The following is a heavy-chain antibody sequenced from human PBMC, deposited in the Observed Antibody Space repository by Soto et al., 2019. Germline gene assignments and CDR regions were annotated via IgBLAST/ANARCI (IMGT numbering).Heavy chain of an antibody. CDR1: GFTFSSYD. V-gene: IGHV3-13*01. CDR2: IGTAGDT. J-gene: IGHJ3*02. CDR3: ARAGGWEKDRAFDI. D-gene: IGHD6-19*01. Sequence: EVQLVESGGGLVQPGGSLRLSCAASGFTFSSYDMHWVRQATGKGLEWVSAIGTAGDTYYPGSVKGRFTISRENAKNSLYLQINILRAGDTAVYYCARAGGWEKDRAFDIWGQGTMVTVSS.